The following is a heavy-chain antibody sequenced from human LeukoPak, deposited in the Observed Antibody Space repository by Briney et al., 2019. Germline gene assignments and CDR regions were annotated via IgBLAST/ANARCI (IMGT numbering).Heavy chain of an antibody. J-gene: IGHJ4*02. V-gene: IGHV1-2*02. CDR1: GYTFTGYY. CDR2: INPNSGGT. CDR3: ARDPAAAGTGGDY. Sequence: ASVKVSCKASGYTFTGYYMRWVRQAPGQGLEWMGWINPNSGGTNYAQKFQGRVTMTRDTSISTAYMELSRLRSDDTAVYYCARDPAAAGTGGDYWGQGTLVTVSS. D-gene: IGHD6-13*01.